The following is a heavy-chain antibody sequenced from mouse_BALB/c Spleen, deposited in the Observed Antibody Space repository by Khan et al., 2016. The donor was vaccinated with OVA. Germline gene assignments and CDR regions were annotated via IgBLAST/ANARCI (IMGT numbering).Heavy chain of an antibody. D-gene: IGHD2-1*01. CDR1: GYTFTSYW. V-gene: IGHV1S132*01. J-gene: IGHJ3*01. CDR3: ARGDCGNYEFAY. CDR2: IFPGTGTT. Sequence: QVQLQQSGAELVKPGASVKLSCKTSGYTFTSYWIQWVKQRPGQGLGWIGQIFPGTGTTYYNENFKGKATLTVATSSSTAYMQLSSLTSEDSAVDCCARGDCGNYEFAYWGQGTLVTVSP.